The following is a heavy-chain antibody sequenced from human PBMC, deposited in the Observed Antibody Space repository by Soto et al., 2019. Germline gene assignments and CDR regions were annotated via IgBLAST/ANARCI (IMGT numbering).Heavy chain of an antibody. CDR1: GGSISTGDYY. V-gene: IGHV4-30-4*01. D-gene: IGHD3-22*01. CDR2: IYYRGST. CDR3: ARLPSTYYYDNSGYWYNWFDP. J-gene: IGHJ5*02. Sequence: QVQLQESGPGLGKPSQTLSLTCTVSGGSISTGDYYWSWIRQPPGKGLEWIGYIYYRGSTYYNPSLASRVTISVDTSKNQVSLKLTSMSAADTAVYYCARLPSTYYYDNSGYWYNWFDPWGQGTLVTVSS.